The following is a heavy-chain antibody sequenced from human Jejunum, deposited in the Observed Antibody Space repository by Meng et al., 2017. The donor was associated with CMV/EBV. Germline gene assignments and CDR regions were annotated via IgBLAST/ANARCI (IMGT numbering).Heavy chain of an antibody. CDR2: IHSHAETK. J-gene: IGHJ4*02. Sequence: FNSYGIHWVRQTPGEGLQWVAFIHSHAETKYYAESVEGRFTISRDNSKNTVYLQMNSLSVEDMAMYYCARDGGVPYYESLTSPSDLDSWGQGTLVTVSS. CDR1: FNSYG. V-gene: IGHV3-30*02. CDR3: ARDGGVPYYESLTSPSDLDS. D-gene: IGHD3-9*01.